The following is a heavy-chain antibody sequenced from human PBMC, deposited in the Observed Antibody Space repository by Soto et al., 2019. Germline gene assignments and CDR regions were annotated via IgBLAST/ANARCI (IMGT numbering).Heavy chain of an antibody. CDR1: GFSLSTRGMC. Sequence: SGPTLVKPPQTLTLTCTFSGFSLSTRGMCVSWIRQPPGKALEWLARIDWDDDKSYSTSLKTRVTISKDTSKNQVVLTMTNMDPVDTATYYCARILYSSRSLDYWGQGTLVTVSS. CDR3: ARILYSSRSLDY. D-gene: IGHD6-13*01. V-gene: IGHV2-70*11. J-gene: IGHJ4*02. CDR2: IDWDDDK.